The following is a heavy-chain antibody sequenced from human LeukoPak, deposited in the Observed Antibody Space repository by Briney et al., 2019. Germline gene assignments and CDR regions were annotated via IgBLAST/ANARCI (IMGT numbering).Heavy chain of an antibody. CDR1: GFTFDDYA. CDR3: AKNASGGATFFYYMDV. Sequence: GGSLRLSCAGSGFTFDDYAMHWVRQTPGKGLEWVSGNSWNSGNIAYSDFVGGRFTISRDNAKNSLSLQMNSLSDEDTAVYYCAKNASGGATFFYYMDVWGKGTTVTVSS. CDR2: NSWNSGNI. D-gene: IGHD2/OR15-2a*01. V-gene: IGHV3-9*01. J-gene: IGHJ6*03.